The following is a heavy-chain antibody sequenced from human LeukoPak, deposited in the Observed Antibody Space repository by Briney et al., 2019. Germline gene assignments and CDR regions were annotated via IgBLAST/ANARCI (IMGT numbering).Heavy chain of an antibody. Sequence: GSLRLSCAASGFTFSSYSMNWVRQAPGKGLEWVSSITSSSTYIYYADSVKGRFTISRDNAKNSLYLQMNSLRAEDTAVYYCATDQYCSGGSCYSGYMDVWGKGTTVTVSS. D-gene: IGHD2-15*01. CDR2: ITSSSTYI. J-gene: IGHJ6*03. CDR1: GFTFSSYS. V-gene: IGHV3-21*01. CDR3: ATDQYCSGGSCYSGYMDV.